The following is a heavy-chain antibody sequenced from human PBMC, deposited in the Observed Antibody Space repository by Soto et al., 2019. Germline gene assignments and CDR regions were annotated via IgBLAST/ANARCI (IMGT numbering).Heavy chain of an antibody. Sequence: QVQLQESGPGLVKPSETLSLTCTVSGGSVSSGSHYWSWIRQPPGKGLEWIGYIYYSGSTNYTPTRKSRVTISAATSKNQFSLELSSVTAADTAVYSCAGDRWFDPWGQGTLVTVSS. J-gene: IGHJ5*02. CDR1: GGSVSSGSHY. V-gene: IGHV4-61*01. CDR2: IYYSGST. CDR3: AGDRWFDP.